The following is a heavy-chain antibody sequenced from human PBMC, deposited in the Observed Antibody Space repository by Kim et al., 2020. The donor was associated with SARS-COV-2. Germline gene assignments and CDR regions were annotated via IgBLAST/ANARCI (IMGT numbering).Heavy chain of an antibody. CDR2: ISSTSSTI. V-gene: IGHV3-11*01. J-gene: IGHJ3*02. CDR1: GFSFSDYY. Sequence: GGSLRLSCAASGFSFSDYYMSWIRQAPGKGLEWLSYISSTSSTIYNADSVKGRFIISRDNAKNLLYLQMIDLRADDTAVYYCARLDGFGDIWGQGTVVTVSS. CDR3: ARLDGFGDI. D-gene: IGHD3-10*01.